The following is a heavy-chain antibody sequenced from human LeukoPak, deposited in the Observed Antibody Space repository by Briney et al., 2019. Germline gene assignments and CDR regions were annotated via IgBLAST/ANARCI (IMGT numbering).Heavy chain of an antibody. CDR2: IYHSGST. Sequence: SQTLSLTCTVSGGSISSGGYSWSWIRQPPGKGLEWIGYIYHSGSTYYNPSLKSRVTISVDRSKNQFSLKLSSVTAADTAVYYCARTGHYYDSSGYSLYFDYWGQGTLVTVSS. CDR3: ARTGHYYDSSGYSLYFDY. D-gene: IGHD3-22*01. J-gene: IGHJ4*02. V-gene: IGHV4-30-2*01. CDR1: GGSISSGGYS.